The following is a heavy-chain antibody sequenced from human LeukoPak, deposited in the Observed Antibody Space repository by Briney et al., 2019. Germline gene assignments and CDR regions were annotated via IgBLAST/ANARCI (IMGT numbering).Heavy chain of an antibody. CDR3: ARHKIIAAAGTEWFDP. V-gene: IGHV4-59*08. CDR2: IYYSGST. CDR1: GGSISSHY. Sequence: SETLSLTCTVSGGSISSHYWSWIRQPPGKGLEWIGYIYYSGSTNYNPSLKSRVTISVDTSKNQFSLKLSSVTAADTAVYYCARHKIIAAAGTEWFDPWGQGTLVTVSS. D-gene: IGHD6-13*01. J-gene: IGHJ5*02.